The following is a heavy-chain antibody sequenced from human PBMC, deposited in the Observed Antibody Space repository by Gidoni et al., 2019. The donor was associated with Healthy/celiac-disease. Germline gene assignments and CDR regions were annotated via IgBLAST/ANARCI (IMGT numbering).Heavy chain of an antibody. CDR2: IIPIFGTA. J-gene: IGHJ4*02. CDR1: GGTFSSYA. CDR3: ARDGYLHYDILTGRYTPYYFDY. D-gene: IGHD3-9*01. Sequence: QVQLVQSWAEVQKPGSSVQVSCKASGGTFSSYAISWVRQAPGQGLEWMGGIIPIFGTANYAQKFQGRVTITADKSTSTAYMELSSLRSEDTAVYYCARDGYLHYDILTGRYTPYYFDYWGQGTLVTVSS. V-gene: IGHV1-69*06.